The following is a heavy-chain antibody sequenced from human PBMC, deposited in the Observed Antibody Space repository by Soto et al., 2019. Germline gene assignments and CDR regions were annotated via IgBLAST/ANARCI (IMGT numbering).Heavy chain of an antibody. J-gene: IGHJ5*02. CDR1: GGAISGYY. CDR3: ARGQRFSDSFDP. V-gene: IGHV4-4*07. Sequence: PSETLSLTCTVSGGAISGYYWTWIRQSAGKGLEWIGRIYSSGGTKYNPSLKSRVTMSLDTSKNQFSLRQSSVTAADTAVYYCARGQRFSDSFDPWGQGTLVTVSS. CDR2: IYSSGGT. D-gene: IGHD3-3*01.